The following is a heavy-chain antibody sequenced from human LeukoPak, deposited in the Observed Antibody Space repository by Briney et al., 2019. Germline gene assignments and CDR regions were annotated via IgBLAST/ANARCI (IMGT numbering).Heavy chain of an antibody. CDR1: GYRFTNYW. V-gene: IGHV5-51*01. Sequence: GESLKISCKGSGYRFTNYWIGWVRQMPGKGLEWMGIIYPGDSDTRYSPSFQGQVTISADKSISTAYLHWSSLKASDTAIYYCATYAGSSSKYFQNWGQGTLVTVSS. J-gene: IGHJ1*01. D-gene: IGHD3-10*01. CDR2: IYPGDSDT. CDR3: ATYAGSSSKYFQN.